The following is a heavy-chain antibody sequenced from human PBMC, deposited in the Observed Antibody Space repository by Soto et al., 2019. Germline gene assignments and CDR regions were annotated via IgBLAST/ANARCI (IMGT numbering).Heavy chain of an antibody. J-gene: IGHJ3*02. CDR2: IIPILGIA. CDR1: GCTFSSYT. V-gene: IGHV1-69*02. Sequence: SVKVSCKASGCTFSSYTISWVRQAPGQGLEWMGRIIPILGIANYAQKFQGRVTITADKSTSTAYMELSSLRSEDTAVYYCARSRYCGGDCYWGAFDIWGQGTMVTVSS. D-gene: IGHD2-21*01. CDR3: ARSRYCGGDCYWGAFDI.